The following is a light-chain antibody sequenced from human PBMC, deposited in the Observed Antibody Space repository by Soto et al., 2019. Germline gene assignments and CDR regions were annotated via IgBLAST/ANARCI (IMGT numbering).Light chain of an antibody. Sequence: DIVMTQSPDSLAVSRGERATINCKSSQSVLYSSNNKNYLVWYQQKPGQPPKLLIYWASTRESGVPDRVSDSGSGTDFTLTISSLQAEDVAVSYCQQYYSTPPYTFGQGTKLEIK. J-gene: IGKJ2*01. V-gene: IGKV4-1*01. CDR2: WAS. CDR3: QQYYSTPPYT. CDR1: QSVLYSSNNKNY.